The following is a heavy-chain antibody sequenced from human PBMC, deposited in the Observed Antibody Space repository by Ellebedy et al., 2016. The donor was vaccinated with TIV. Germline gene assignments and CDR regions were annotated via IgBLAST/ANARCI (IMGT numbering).Heavy chain of an antibody. CDR3: ASGRINVDIVEYFDY. D-gene: IGHD5-12*01. J-gene: IGHJ4*02. Sequence: SVKVSXXASGGTFSSYAISWVRQAPGQGLEWMGGIIPIFGTANYAQKFQGRVTITADESTSTAYMELSSLRSEDTAVYYCASGRINVDIVEYFDYWGQGTLVTVSS. V-gene: IGHV1-69*13. CDR2: IIPIFGTA. CDR1: GGTFSSYA.